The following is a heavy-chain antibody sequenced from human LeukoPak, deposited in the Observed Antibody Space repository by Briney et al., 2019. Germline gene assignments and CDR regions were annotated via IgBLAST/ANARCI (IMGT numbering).Heavy chain of an antibody. D-gene: IGHD3-22*01. Sequence: PGGSLRLSCAASGLTFSNYGMHWVRQAPGKGLEWVAFIRYDGSNKYYADSVKGRFTISRDNSKNTLYLQMNSLRAEDTAVYYCANPYYYGSSGSPRRGAFDIWGQGTMVTVSS. CDR2: IRYDGSNK. J-gene: IGHJ3*02. V-gene: IGHV3-30*02. CDR1: GLTFSNYG. CDR3: ANPYYYGSSGSPRRGAFDI.